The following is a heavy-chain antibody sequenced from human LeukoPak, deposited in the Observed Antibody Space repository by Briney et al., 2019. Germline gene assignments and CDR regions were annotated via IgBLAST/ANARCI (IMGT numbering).Heavy chain of an antibody. D-gene: IGHD6-19*01. CDR1: AGSISGYY. CDR2: IYYSGST. J-gene: IGHJ4*02. V-gene: IGHV4-59*08. CDR3: ARAVSGRFDY. Sequence: PSETLSPTCTVSAGSISGYYWTWIRQPPGKGLEWTGYIYYSGSTNYNPSLKSRVTISVDTSKNQFSLKLSSVTAADTAIYYCARAVSGRFDYWGQGTLVTVSS.